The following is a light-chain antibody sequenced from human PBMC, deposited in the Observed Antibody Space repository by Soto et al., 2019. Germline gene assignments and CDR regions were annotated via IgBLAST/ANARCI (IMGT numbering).Light chain of an antibody. CDR1: QNIDKNY. Sequence: PGESATLSCSASQNIDKNYLAWFQYKPGQAPSLLIYDASIRATGVPDRFSGSGSGTDFTLTVSRLEPEDFAVYYCQQYGSSGTFGQGTKVDIK. V-gene: IGKV3-20*01. J-gene: IGKJ1*01. CDR3: QQYGSSGT. CDR2: DAS.